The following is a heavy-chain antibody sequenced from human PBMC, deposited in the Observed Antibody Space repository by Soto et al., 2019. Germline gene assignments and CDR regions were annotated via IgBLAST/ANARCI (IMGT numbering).Heavy chain of an antibody. D-gene: IGHD2-8*01. J-gene: IGHJ5*01. CDR1: GGSDCTYRAT. V-gene: IGHV6-1*01. CDR2: TYYRSKWFN. CDR3: ARLIGNSWLDS. Sequence: QTDSLTYALRGGSDCTYRATWYWIRQSPSRGLEWLGRTYYRSKWFNDYAVSVKGRISINPDTSNNQFSLQLNSVTPDDTAVYYCARLIGNSWLDSWGQGTLVTVS.